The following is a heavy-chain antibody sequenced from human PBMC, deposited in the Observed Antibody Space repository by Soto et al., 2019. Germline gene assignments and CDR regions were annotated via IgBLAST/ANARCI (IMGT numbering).Heavy chain of an antibody. V-gene: IGHV1-69*01. CDR2: IIPLFGTA. D-gene: IGHD6-19*01. J-gene: IGHJ4*02. CDR3: ARPKGTYGSGYYYFAF. Sequence: QVQLEQYGGEVKQPGSSVRVSCKTSGGTFSTYAINWVRQAPGQGLEWMGAIIPLFGTADYSQKFQGRVTITADESTSTAYMELSSLRFEDTAVYFCARPKGTYGSGYYYFAFWGQGTLVTVSS. CDR1: GGTFSTYA.